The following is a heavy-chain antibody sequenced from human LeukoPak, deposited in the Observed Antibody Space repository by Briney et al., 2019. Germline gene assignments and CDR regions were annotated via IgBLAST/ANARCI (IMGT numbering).Heavy chain of an antibody. CDR1: GFTFSSYG. CDR3: AKDSSSWHNWFDP. J-gene: IGHJ5*02. CDR2: ISYDGGNK. V-gene: IGHV3-30*18. D-gene: IGHD6-13*01. Sequence: GGSLRLSCAASGFTFSSYGMHWVRQAPGKGLEWVAVISYDGGNKYYADSVKGRFTISRDNSKNTLSLQMNSLRAEDTAVYYCAKDSSSWHNWFDPWGQGTLVTVSS.